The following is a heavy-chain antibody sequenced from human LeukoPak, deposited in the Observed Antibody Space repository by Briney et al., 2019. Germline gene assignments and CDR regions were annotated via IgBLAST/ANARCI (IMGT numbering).Heavy chain of an antibody. Sequence: SETLSLTCTVSGGSISSSSYYWGWIRQPPGKGLEWIGSIYYSGSTYYNPSLKSRVTISVDTSKNQFSLKLSSVAAADTAVYYCAKDRGPYGSGSYFDYWGQGTLVTVSS. J-gene: IGHJ4*02. D-gene: IGHD3-10*01. V-gene: IGHV4-39*07. CDR3: AKDRGPYGSGSYFDY. CDR1: GGSISSSSYY. CDR2: IYYSGST.